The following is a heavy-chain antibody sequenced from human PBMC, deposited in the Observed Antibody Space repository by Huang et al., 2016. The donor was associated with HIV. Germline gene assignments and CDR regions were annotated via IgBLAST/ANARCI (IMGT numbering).Heavy chain of an antibody. CDR3: ARDARELRDYLVRFNWFAP. CDR2: INTKTGNA. V-gene: IGHV7-4-1*02. D-gene: IGHD1-7*01. J-gene: IGHJ5*02. Sequence: QVQLVQSGSEFKKPGASVRVSCKASGYSFSDYAVNWVRQAPGQGIEWMGWINTKTGNATYVQGFRGRFVFSLDTSVKTAYLHISSLKTEDAAVYYCARDARELRDYLVRFNWFAPWGQGTLVTVSS. CDR1: GYSFSDYA.